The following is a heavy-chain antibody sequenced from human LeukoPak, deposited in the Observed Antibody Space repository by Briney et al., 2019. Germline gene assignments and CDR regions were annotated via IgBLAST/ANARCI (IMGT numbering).Heavy chain of an antibody. D-gene: IGHD3-10*01. Sequence: GGSLRLSCAASGFTFSSYEMNWVRQAPGKGLEWVSSISGSGGTTYYADSVKGRFNISRDNSKNTLYLQMNSLRAEGTAVYYCAKDGPFGDRYYMDVWGKGTSVTVSS. CDR1: GFTFSSYE. J-gene: IGHJ6*03. CDR3: AKDGPFGDRYYMDV. CDR2: ISGSGGTT. V-gene: IGHV3-23*01.